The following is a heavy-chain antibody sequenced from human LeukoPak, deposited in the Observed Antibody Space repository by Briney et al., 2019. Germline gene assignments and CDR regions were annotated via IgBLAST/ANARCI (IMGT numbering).Heavy chain of an antibody. CDR2: VYYSGSA. CDR3: ARGPGYESTGYIHHFDP. CDR1: GGSISSYY. V-gene: IGHV4-59*01. D-gene: IGHD3-22*01. Sequence: SETLSLTCTVSGGSISSYYWNWIRQPPGKGLEWIGYVYYSGSANYNPPLKSRVTMSVDTSKNQFSLKLSSVTAADTAVYYCARGPGYESTGYIHHFDPWGQGTLVTVSS. J-gene: IGHJ5*02.